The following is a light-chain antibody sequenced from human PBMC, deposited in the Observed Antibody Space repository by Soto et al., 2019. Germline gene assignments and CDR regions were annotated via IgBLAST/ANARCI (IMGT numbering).Light chain of an antibody. CDR1: SSDVGGHDH. CDR3: SSYTVTNTLVL. Sequence: QSALTQPASVSGSPGQSITISCTGTSSDVGGHDHVSWYQQHPGKAPKLMIYDVTYRPSGVSSRFSGSKSGHTASLTISGLQAEDEANYYCSSYTVTNTLVLFGVGTKLTVL. J-gene: IGLJ2*01. V-gene: IGLV2-14*03. CDR2: DVT.